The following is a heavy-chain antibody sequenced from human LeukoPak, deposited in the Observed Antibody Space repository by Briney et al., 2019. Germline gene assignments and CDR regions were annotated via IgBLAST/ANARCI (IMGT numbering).Heavy chain of an antibody. Sequence: GGSLRLSCAASGFTFSNYAMGWVRQAPGKGLEWVSGISGSGGSTYYADSVKGRFTISRDNSRNTLYLQMNSLRAEDTAVYYCAKGGSNYYPYYFDYWGQGTLVTVSS. J-gene: IGHJ4*02. CDR1: GFTFSNYA. V-gene: IGHV3-23*01. D-gene: IGHD3-22*01. CDR3: AKGGSNYYPYYFDY. CDR2: ISGSGGST.